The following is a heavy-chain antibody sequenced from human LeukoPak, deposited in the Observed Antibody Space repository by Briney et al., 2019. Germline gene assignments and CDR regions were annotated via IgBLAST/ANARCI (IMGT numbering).Heavy chain of an antibody. Sequence: ASVKVSCKTSGYTFTGYYLHWVRQAPGQGLEWMGWINTDSGGTNYAQKFQARVSVTKDASISTAYMQLSRLRSADTAVYYCARSPHILTGENFDYWGQGTLLTVSS. D-gene: IGHD3-9*01. V-gene: IGHV1-2*02. J-gene: IGHJ4*02. CDR3: ARSPHILTGENFDY. CDR1: GYTFTGYY. CDR2: INTDSGGT.